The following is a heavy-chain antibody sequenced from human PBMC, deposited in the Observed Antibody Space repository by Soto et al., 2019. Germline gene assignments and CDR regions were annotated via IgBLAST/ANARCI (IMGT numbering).Heavy chain of an antibody. V-gene: IGHV3-15*01. CDR2: IKSKVDGGTT. CDR3: TTDRPFTGGGVITT. CDR1: GLTFRNVW. J-gene: IGHJ3*01. Sequence: EVQLVESGGGLVKPGGSLRLSCAASGLTFRNVWMTWVRQAPGKGLEWVGRIKSKVDGGTTDYAASVNGRYTISRDDSKSTLYLQMNSLNTEDTAVYYCTTDRPFTGGGVITTWGQGTMVTVSS. D-gene: IGHD3-10*01.